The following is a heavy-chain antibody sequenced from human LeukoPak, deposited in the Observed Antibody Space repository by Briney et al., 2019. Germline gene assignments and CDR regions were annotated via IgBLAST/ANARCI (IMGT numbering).Heavy chain of an antibody. CDR1: GGSISSDS. V-gene: IGHV4-4*07. Sequence: SETLSLTCAVSGGSISSDSWTWIRQPAGKGLEWIGRLYTSGSTNRGSIKHNPSLKSRVAMSVDTSKNQFSLKLSSVTAADTAVYYCARAGGGYCSSTSCSADWFDPWGQGILVTVSS. CDR2: LYTSGST. D-gene: IGHD2-2*01. CDR3: ARAGGGYCSSTSCSADWFDP. J-gene: IGHJ5*02.